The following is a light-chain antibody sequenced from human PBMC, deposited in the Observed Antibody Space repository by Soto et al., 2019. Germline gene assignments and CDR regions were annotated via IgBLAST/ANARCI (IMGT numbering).Light chain of an antibody. V-gene: IGLV2-23*01. CDR3: CSYAGSDPV. CDR1: SSDVGSYNL. CDR2: EGS. J-gene: IGLJ2*01. Sequence: QSALTQPASVSGSPGQSSTISCTGTSSDVGSYNLVSWYQQHPGKAPKLMIYEGSKRPSGVSNRFSGSKSGNTASLTISGCQAEDEADYYCCSYAGSDPVFGGGTTLTVL.